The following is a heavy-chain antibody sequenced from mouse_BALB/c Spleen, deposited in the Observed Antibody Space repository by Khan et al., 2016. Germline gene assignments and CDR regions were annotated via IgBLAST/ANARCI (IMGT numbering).Heavy chain of an antibody. D-gene: IGHD1-1*01. CDR3: YYGSSYWYFDV. CDR2: IGYRGST. J-gene: IGHJ1*01. CDR1: GDTITSGY. V-gene: IGHV3-8*02. Sequence: EVQLQESGPGLVKPSQTLSLTCSVTGDTITSGYWNWVRKFPGNKLEYMGYIGYRGSTYYNPSLHSRVTITRYTTKSQYYLQLNSVTTVDTGTYCCYYGSSYWYFDVWGAPTTITVSS.